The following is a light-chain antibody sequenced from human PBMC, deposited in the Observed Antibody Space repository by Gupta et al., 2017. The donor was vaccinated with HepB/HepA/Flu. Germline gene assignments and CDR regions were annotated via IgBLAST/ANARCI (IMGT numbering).Light chain of an antibody. Sequence: EIVLTQSPATLSLSPGQRATLSCRASQSDSSYLAWYQQKPGQAPRLLIYDTSLRATGIPARISGSGSGTDFTITISSLEPEDFAVYYCQQRDNWLTFGGGTKVEIK. V-gene: IGKV3-11*01. CDR2: DTS. CDR3: QQRDNWLT. CDR1: QSDSSY. J-gene: IGKJ4*01.